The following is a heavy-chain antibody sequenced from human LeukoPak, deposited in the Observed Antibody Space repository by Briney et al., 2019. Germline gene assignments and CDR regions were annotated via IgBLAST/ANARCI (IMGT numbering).Heavy chain of an antibody. J-gene: IGHJ3*02. Sequence: GGSLRLSCAASGFTFSSYGIHWVRQAPGKGLEWVAFIRNDGSNKYSAYSVKGRFTSSRDNSKITLYLQRNSLSAEDTAMYYCAKDGGNDAFDIWGQGTMVTVSS. CDR1: GFTFSSYG. D-gene: IGHD3-16*01. CDR3: AKDGGNDAFDI. CDR2: IRNDGSNK. V-gene: IGHV3-30*02.